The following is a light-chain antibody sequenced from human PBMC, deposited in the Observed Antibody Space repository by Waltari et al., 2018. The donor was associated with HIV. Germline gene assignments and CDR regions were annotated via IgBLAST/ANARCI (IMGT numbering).Light chain of an antibody. CDR3: QQYNSYPLT. J-gene: IGKJ4*01. CDR1: QDISNY. Sequence: IQMTQSPSSLSASVGDTVTITCRASQDISNYLAWFQQKPGKAPKSLMYAASSVQSGVPPKFSGSGCATETTIPISSLQHDDFVTYYCQQYNSYPLTFGGGTKVESK. CDR2: AAS. V-gene: IGKV1-16*02.